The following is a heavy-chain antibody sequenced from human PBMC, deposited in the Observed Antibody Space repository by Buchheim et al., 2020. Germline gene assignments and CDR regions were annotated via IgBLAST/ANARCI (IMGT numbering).Heavy chain of an antibody. CDR1: GFTFTNYA. J-gene: IGHJ6*02. Sequence: EVQLVESGGALVQPGGSLRLSCAASGFTFTNYAMSWVRQAPGKGLEWVSGIRGSGDTTYNADSVKGRFTISRDNSHNTLYLQMLSLRAEDTAVYYCAKSSYGDYYYYGMDVWGQGTT. CDR2: IRGSGDTT. D-gene: IGHD4-17*01. CDR3: AKSSYGDYYYYGMDV. V-gene: IGHV3-23*04.